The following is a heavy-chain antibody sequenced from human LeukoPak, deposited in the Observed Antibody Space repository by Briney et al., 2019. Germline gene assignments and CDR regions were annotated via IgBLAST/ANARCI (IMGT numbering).Heavy chain of an antibody. CDR2: IFYSGNT. CDR1: GGSISSGSYY. V-gene: IGHV4-39*01. Sequence: PSETLSLTCTVSGGSISSGSYYWGWIRQPPGKGLEWIGSIFYSGNTYSNPSLKSRVTLSVDTPKNQFSLKMRSVTAADTAVFYCARHSSDCRRFDYWGQGTLVTVSS. CDR3: ARHSSDCRRFDY. D-gene: IGHD6-19*01. J-gene: IGHJ4*02.